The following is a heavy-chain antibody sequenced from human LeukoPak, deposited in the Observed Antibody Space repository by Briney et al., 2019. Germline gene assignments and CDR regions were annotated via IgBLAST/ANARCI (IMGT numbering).Heavy chain of an antibody. CDR2: VFDDGSRE. V-gene: IGHV3-33*01. J-gene: IGHJ4*02. CDR1: GFTFSNYG. Sequence: PGGSLRLSCAASGFTFSNYGMHWVRQAPGKGLEWVAVVFDDGSREDFADSVKGRFTISRDNSKNTVLLQMNSLGAEDTAVYYCARDFKSGYVDSWGQGTLVTVSS. CDR3: ARDFKSGYVDS. D-gene: IGHD3-3*01.